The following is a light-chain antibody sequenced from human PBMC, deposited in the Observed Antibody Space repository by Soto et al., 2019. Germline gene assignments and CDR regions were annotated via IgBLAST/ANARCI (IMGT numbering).Light chain of an antibody. CDR1: SSNIGAGYD. Sequence: QSVLTQPPSVSGAPGQRVTISCTGSSSNIGAGYDVHWYQQLPGTAPKLLIYRNSNRPSGVPDRFSGSKSGTSASLAITGLQAEDEADYYCQSYDISLSGVVFGGGIKLTVL. CDR3: QSYDISLSGVV. V-gene: IGLV1-40*01. CDR2: RNS. J-gene: IGLJ2*01.